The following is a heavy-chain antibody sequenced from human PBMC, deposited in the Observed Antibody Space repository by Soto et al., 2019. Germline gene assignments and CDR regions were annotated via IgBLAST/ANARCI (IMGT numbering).Heavy chain of an antibody. CDR1: GFTFSSYG. D-gene: IGHD6-19*01. V-gene: IGHV3-30*18. CDR2: ISYEGSNK. CDR3: AKGPLMYSSGCYGSD. Sequence: QVQLVESGGGVVQPGRSLRLSCAASGFTFSSYGMQWVRQAPGEGLEWVAVISYEGSNKYYAVSVKARFTISRDNSKNRLYLPMHSLRAEDPAVYYCAKGPLMYSSGCYGSDWGQGTLVIVSS. J-gene: IGHJ4*02.